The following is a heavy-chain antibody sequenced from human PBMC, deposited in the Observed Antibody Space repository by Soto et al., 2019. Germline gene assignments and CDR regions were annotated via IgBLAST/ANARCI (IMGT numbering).Heavy chain of an antibody. D-gene: IGHD3-16*01. V-gene: IGHV3-23*01. J-gene: IGHJ4*02. CDR2: ISGSGGST. CDR3: AKDRRAGGNSAFYFDF. Sequence: SLRLSCAASGFTFSSYAMCWVRQAPGKGLEWVSSISGSGGSTYYADSVKGRFTISRDNSHNTLYLQVHSLTAEDTAVYYCAKDRRAGGNSAFYFDFWGQGAKVTVSS. CDR1: GFTFSSYA.